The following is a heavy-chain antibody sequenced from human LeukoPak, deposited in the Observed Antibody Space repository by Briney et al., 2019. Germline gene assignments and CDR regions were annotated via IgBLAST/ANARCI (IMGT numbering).Heavy chain of an antibody. J-gene: IGHJ4*02. CDR3: ARPAVAGLRAGGYDY. CDR2: IRYDGSNK. V-gene: IGHV3-30*02. CDR1: GFTFSSYG. Sequence: PGGSLRLSCAASGFTFSSYGMHWVRQAPGKGLEWVAFIRYDGSNKYYADSVKGRFTISRDNAKNTLYLQMNSLRAEDTAVYYCARPAVAGLRAGGYDYWGQGTLVTVSS. D-gene: IGHD6-19*01.